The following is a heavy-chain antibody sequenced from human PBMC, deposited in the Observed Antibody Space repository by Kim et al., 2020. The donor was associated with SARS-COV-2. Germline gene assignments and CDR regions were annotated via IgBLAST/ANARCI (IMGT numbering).Heavy chain of an antibody. D-gene: IGHD2-8*01. CDR3: AKVVYDTYEEFLQYYFDY. CDR1: GFTFSSYA. Sequence: GGSLRLSCAASGFTFSSYAMSWVRQAPGKGLEWVSAISGSGGSTYYADSVKGRFTISRDNSKNTLYLQMNSLRAEDTAVYYCAKVVYDTYEEFLQYYFDYWGQGTLVTVSS. V-gene: IGHV3-23*01. J-gene: IGHJ4*02. CDR2: ISGSGGST.